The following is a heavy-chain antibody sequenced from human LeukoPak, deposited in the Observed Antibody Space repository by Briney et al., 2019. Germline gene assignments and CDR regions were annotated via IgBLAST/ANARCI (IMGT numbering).Heavy chain of an antibody. J-gene: IGHJ4*02. CDR3: VRWDSRGYCGDY. D-gene: IGHD3-22*01. Sequence: GGSLRLSCVASGFTFSSFTMNWVRQAPGKGLEWVSYISSSSSTIYCADSVRGRFTISRDNAKNSLYLQMNSLRDEDTAVYYCVRWDSRGYCGDYWGQGTLVTVSS. CDR1: GFTFSSFT. CDR2: ISSSSSTI. V-gene: IGHV3-48*02.